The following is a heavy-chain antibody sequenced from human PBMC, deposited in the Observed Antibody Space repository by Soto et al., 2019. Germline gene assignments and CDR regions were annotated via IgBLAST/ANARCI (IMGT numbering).Heavy chain of an antibody. CDR2: IYYSGST. J-gene: IGHJ4*02. Sequence: SETLSLTCTVSGGSISSGDYYWSWIRQPPGKGLEWIGYIYYSGSTYYNPSLKSRVTISVDTSKNQFSLKLSSVTAADTAVYYCAGSGYYGSGSYSWGQGTLVTVSS. D-gene: IGHD3-10*01. V-gene: IGHV4-30-4*01. CDR1: GGSISSGDYY. CDR3: AGSGYYGSGSYS.